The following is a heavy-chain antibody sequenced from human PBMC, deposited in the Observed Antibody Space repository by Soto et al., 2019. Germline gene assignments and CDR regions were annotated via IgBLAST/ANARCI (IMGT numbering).Heavy chain of an antibody. D-gene: IGHD3-9*01. J-gene: IGHJ4*02. CDR1: GFTFANGW. CDR3: ATGRYYDLSTRFPLGDYFGH. Sequence: GGSLRLSCATSGFTFANGWMTSVRQAPGKGLEWIGRIKSESDGGTTDYAAAVKGRFSNSSDDSYNTLHLQMDSLKVADTAVYYCATGRYYDLSTRFPLGDYFGHWGQGILVTVSS. CDR2: IKSESDGGTT. V-gene: IGHV3-15*01.